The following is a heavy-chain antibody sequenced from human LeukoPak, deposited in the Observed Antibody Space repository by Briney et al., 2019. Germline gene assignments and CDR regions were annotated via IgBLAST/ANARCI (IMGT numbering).Heavy chain of an antibody. CDR1: GFTFEEYA. J-gene: IGHJ6*02. D-gene: IGHD3-22*01. V-gene: IGHV3-43*02. CDR3: AKDITYDTDGSYYYLGMDV. Sequence: GGSLRLSCVVSGFTFEEYAMHWLRHAPGRRLEWVSLISGDGLSVYSADSVKGRFTTFRDNSRNSLYLEMNSLRTEDTALYYCAKDITYDTDGSYYYLGMDVWGQGTTVTV. CDR2: ISGDGLSV.